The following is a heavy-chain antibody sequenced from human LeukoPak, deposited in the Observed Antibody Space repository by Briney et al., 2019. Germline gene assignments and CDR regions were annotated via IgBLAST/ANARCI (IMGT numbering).Heavy chain of an antibody. CDR1: GGSISSYY. CDR2: IYTSGST. Sequence: SETLSLTCTVSGGSISSYYWIWIRQPAGKGLEWIGRIYTSGSTNYNPSHNSRVTMSVDTSKNPFSLKLSSVTAADTAVYYCAREYNILWLGELFRGWFDPWGQGTLVTVSS. D-gene: IGHD3-10*01. V-gene: IGHV4-4*07. J-gene: IGHJ5*02. CDR3: AREYNILWLGELFRGWFDP.